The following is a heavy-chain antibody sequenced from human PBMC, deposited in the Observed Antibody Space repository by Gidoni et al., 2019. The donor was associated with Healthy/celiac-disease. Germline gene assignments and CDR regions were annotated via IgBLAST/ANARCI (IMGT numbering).Heavy chain of an antibody. CDR3: AGGSSGLFDP. J-gene: IGHJ5*02. CDR1: GGSISSYY. Sequence: QVQLQESGPGLVKPSETLSLTCTVSGGSISSYYWSWIRQPPGKGLEWIGYIYYSGSTNYNPSLKSRVTISVDTSKNQFSLKLSSVTAADTAVYYCAGGSSGLFDPWGQGTLVTVSS. CDR2: IYYSGST. V-gene: IGHV4-59*08. D-gene: IGHD6-19*01.